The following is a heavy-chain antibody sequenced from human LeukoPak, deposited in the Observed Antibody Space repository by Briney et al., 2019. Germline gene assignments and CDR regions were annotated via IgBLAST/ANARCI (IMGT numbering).Heavy chain of an antibody. Sequence: PGGSLRLSCEASGFSFGGFAMSWVRQAPGKGLEWVSGTSGSGGSTYYAGSVKGRFTISRDNSKNTLYLQMNSLRVEDTAVYYCAKNGGSQCYSHLDSWGQGTLVTVSS. CDR2: TSGSGGST. J-gene: IGHJ4*02. V-gene: IGHV3-23*01. CDR1: GFSFGGFA. CDR3: AKNGGSQCYSHLDS. D-gene: IGHD2-15*01.